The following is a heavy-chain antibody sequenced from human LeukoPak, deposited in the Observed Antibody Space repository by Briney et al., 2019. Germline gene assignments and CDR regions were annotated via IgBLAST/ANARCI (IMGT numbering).Heavy chain of an antibody. J-gene: IGHJ4*02. D-gene: IGHD1-20*01. Sequence: ASVQVSCKGPGYTFGNYAINWVRQAPGKGLEWMGWISAYSGKTKYAQKSPGRVTLTTDTSTSTAYMELRSLTSDDTAVYYCARSGDNWNAYFDYWGQGTRVTVSS. CDR1: GYTFGNYA. CDR3: ARSGDNWNAYFDY. CDR2: ISAYSGKT. V-gene: IGHV1-18*01.